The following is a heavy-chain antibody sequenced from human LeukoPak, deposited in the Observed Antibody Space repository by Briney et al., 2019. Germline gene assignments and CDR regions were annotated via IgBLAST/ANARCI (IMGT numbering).Heavy chain of an antibody. V-gene: IGHV1-18*01. CDR1: GYTFNSYA. D-gene: IGHD1-1*01. CDR2: ISTYSGDT. J-gene: IGHJ6*03. Sequence: ASAKVSCKVSGYTFNSYAISWVRQAPGQGLEWMGWISTYSGDTNYAQKLQGRVTMTTDTSTTTAYMELRSLRSDDTAVYYWARGGSNDPFYYYYMDVWGKGTTVSVSS. CDR3: ARGGSNDPFYYYYMDV.